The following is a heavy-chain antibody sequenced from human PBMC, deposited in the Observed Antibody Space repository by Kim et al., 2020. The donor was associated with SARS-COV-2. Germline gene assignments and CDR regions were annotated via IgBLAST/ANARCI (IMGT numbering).Heavy chain of an antibody. D-gene: IGHD3-9*01. CDR1: GFTFSSYA. CDR3: AKVRDILTGYYEYYFDF. Sequence: GGSLRLSCAASGFTFSSYAMSWVRQAPGKGLEWVSAISGSGGSTYYADSVKGRFTISRDNSKNTLYLQMNSLRAEDTAVYYCAKVRDILTGYYEYYFDFWGQGTLVTVSS. V-gene: IGHV3-23*01. CDR2: ISGSGGST. J-gene: IGHJ4*02.